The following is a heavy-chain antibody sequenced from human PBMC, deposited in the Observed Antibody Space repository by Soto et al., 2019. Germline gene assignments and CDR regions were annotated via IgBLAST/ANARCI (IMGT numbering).Heavy chain of an antibody. CDR2: CRNKAYSHTT. Sequence: EVQLVESGGGLVQPGGSLRLSCAASGYTFSDHHMDWVLQAPGAGLEWVDRCRNKAYSHTTEYAASVKGRFTISRDDSQSSLYLQMDSLRADDTAVYYCTSSQGDYRYWDYWGQGALVIVAS. CDR3: TSSQGDYRYWDY. CDR1: GYTFSDHH. J-gene: IGHJ4*02. V-gene: IGHV3-72*01. D-gene: IGHD4-17*01.